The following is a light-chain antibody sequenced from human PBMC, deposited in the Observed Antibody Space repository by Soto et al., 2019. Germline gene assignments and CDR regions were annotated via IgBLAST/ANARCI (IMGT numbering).Light chain of an antibody. Sequence: DIQMTQSPSSLSASVGDRVTITCRASQSISSYVNWYQQKPGKAPKLLIYAASSLQSGVPSRFSGSGSWTDFTLTISSLQPEDLANYYCQQCYSTPRTFGQGTKVDIK. J-gene: IGKJ1*01. CDR1: QSISSY. V-gene: IGKV1-39*01. CDR2: AAS. CDR3: QQCYSTPRT.